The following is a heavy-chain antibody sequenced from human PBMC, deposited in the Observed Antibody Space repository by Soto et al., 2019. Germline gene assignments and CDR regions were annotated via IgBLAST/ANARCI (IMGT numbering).Heavy chain of an antibody. CDR1: GGSMSKFY. D-gene: IGHD4-17*01. J-gene: IGHJ5*02. CDR2: VYATGTS. Sequence: SETLSLTCSVSGGSMSKFYWSWIRKTAGKGLEWMGRVYATGTSDYNPSLRSRIAMSVDISKKTFSLRLRSVTAADTGVYYCVRDGSKTLRDCFDPWGQGILVTVSS. V-gene: IGHV4-4*07. CDR3: VRDGSKTLRDCFDP.